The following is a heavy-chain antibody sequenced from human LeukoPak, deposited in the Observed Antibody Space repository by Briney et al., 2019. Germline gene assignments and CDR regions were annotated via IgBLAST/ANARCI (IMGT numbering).Heavy chain of an antibody. CDR2: IYTSGST. D-gene: IGHD5-18*01. CDR1: GDSISSGNYY. V-gene: IGHV4-61*02. J-gene: IGHJ4*02. Sequence: SETLSLTCTVSGDSISSGNYYWSWIRQPAGKGLEWIGRIYTSGSTNYNPSLKSRVTISVDTSKNQFSLKLSSVTAADTAVYYCARVSGGYSYGYGDYWGQGTLVTVSS. CDR3: ARVSGGYSYGYGDY.